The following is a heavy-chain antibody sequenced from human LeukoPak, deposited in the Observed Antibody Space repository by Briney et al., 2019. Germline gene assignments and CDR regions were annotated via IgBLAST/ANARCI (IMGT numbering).Heavy chain of an antibody. CDR1: GYTFTGYA. J-gene: IGHJ4*02. D-gene: IGHD7-27*01. CDR2: INAGNGNT. V-gene: IGHV1-3*01. Sequence: ASVKVSCKASGYTFTGYAIQRVRQAPGQRLEWMGWINAGNGNTKYSQKFQGRVTITRDTSANTVYMELSSLRSEDTAVYYCARGPLGRNGDYFDYWGQGTLVTVSS. CDR3: ARGPLGRNGDYFDY.